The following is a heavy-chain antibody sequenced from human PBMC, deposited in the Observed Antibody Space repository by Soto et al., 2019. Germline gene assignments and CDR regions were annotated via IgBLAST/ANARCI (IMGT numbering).Heavy chain of an antibody. CDR3: ARDFWGYSYGGKKGNDAFDI. CDR1: GGSISSYY. J-gene: IGHJ3*02. Sequence: SETLSLTCTVSGGSISSYYWSWIRQPPGKGLEWIGYIYYSGSTNYNPSLKSRVTISVDTSKNQFSLKLSSVTAADTAVYYCARDFWGYSYGGKKGNDAFDIWGQGTMVTVSS. D-gene: IGHD5-18*01. V-gene: IGHV4-59*01. CDR2: IYYSGST.